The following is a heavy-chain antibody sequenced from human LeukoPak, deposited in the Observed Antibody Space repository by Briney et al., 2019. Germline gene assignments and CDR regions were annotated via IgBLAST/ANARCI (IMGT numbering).Heavy chain of an antibody. D-gene: IGHD1-26*01. CDR1: GYTFTDYY. J-gene: IGHJ4*02. Sequence: ASVKVSCKASGYTFTDYYMHWVRQAPGQGLEWMGIINPSGGSTSYAQKFQGRVTMTRDTSTTTVYMEVSSLRSEDTAVYYCARRDVWWELVYWGQGTLVTVSS. V-gene: IGHV1-46*01. CDR3: ARRDVWWELVY. CDR2: INPSGGST.